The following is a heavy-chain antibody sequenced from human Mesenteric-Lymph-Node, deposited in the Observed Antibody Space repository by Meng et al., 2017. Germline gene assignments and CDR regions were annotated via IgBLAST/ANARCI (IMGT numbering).Heavy chain of an antibody. CDR2: IAPKSGGT. Sequence: QVQRGRSGPEVKKPGASVKVSCKASGYRFTDYQMYWVRQAPGQGLEWMGRIAPKSGGTFYAQRFQGRVTMTTDTSTSTAYMELRSLRSDDTAVYYCARDLYCSGGSCYSFLDYWGQGTLVTVSS. CDR1: GYRFTDYQ. CDR3: ARDLYCSGGSCYSFLDY. J-gene: IGHJ4*02. V-gene: IGHV1-2*06. D-gene: IGHD2-15*01.